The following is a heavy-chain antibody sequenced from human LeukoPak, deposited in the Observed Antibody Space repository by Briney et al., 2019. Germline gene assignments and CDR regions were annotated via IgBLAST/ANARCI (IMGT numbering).Heavy chain of an antibody. CDR1: GDSISTYY. V-gene: IGHV4-59*01. D-gene: IGHD3-3*01. CDR2: INYSGST. J-gene: IGHJ4*02. Sequence: SETLSLTCTVSGDSISTYYWSWIRQPPGKRLEWIGYINYSGSTNYNPSLKSRVTISVDTSKNQFSLKLSSVTAADTAVYYCASRSSIWSGYQDTLYYFDSWGQGTPVTVSS. CDR3: ASRSSIWSGYQDTLYYFDS.